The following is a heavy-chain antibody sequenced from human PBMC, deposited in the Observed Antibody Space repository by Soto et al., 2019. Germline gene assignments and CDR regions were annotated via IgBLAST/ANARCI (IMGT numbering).Heavy chain of an antibody. J-gene: IGHJ5*02. V-gene: IGHV3-9*01. Sequence: HPGGSLRLSCAASGFTFDDYAMHWVRQAPGKGLEWVSGISWNSGNIGYADSVKGRFTISRDNAKNSLYLQMNSLRAEDTALYYCARAQGYSSSSNWFDPWGQGTLVTVSS. CDR1: GFTFDDYA. CDR3: ARAQGYSSSSNWFDP. D-gene: IGHD6-13*01. CDR2: ISWNSGNI.